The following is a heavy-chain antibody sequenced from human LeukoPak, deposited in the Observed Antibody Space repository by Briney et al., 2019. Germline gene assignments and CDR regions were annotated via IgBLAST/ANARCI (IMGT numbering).Heavy chain of an antibody. D-gene: IGHD3-10*01. J-gene: IGHJ6*03. V-gene: IGHV3-30*04. Sequence: PGGSLRLSCAASGFTFSSYAMHWVRQAPGKGLERVAVISYDGSNKYYADSVKGRFTISRDNSKNTLYLQMNSLSAEDTAVYYCARVSAPITMVRGVMFYYMDVWGKGTTVTVSS. CDR2: ISYDGSNK. CDR1: GFTFSSYA. CDR3: ARVSAPITMVRGVMFYYMDV.